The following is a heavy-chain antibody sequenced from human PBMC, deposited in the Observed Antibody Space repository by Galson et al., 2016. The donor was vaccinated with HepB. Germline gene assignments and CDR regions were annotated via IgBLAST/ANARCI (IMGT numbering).Heavy chain of an antibody. V-gene: IGHV4-59*01. CDR1: GGSLSRNY. J-gene: IGHJ3*02. CDR2: IYYSGSS. Sequence: ETLSLTCTVSGGSLSRNYWSWIRQSPGKGLEWIGYIYYSGSSHYTPSLKSRVTISVDTSKNQFSLKLTSVTAADTALYYCARDIILATYPRAFDIWGHGTMVTVSS. D-gene: IGHD5-12*01. CDR3: ARDIILATYPRAFDI.